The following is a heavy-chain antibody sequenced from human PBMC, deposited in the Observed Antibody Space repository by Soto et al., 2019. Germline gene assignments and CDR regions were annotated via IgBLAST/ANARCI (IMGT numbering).Heavy chain of an antibody. D-gene: IGHD3-22*01. CDR2: ISYDGSNK. CDR1: GFTFSSYG. CDR3: PKARTYYYDSSGYEAPWYYYGKDV. V-gene: IGHV3-30*18. Sequence: QVQLVESGGGVVQPGRSLRLSCAASGFTFSSYGMHWVRQAPGKGLEWVAVISYDGSNKYYEDSVKGRFTISRDTSKNTRNLQMNSLRAEDTAVYYCPKARTYYYDSSGYEAPWYYYGKDVWGQRTTVTVSS. J-gene: IGHJ6*02.